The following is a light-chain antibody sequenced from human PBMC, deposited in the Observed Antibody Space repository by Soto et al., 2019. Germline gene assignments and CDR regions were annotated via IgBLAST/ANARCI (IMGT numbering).Light chain of an antibody. CDR2: GAS. J-gene: IGKJ1*01. CDR1: QSVSSNY. CDR3: QQYGGPWT. V-gene: IGKV3-20*01. Sequence: EIVLTQSPGTLSLSPGERATLSCRASQSVSSNYLAWHQQKPGQAPRLLIFGASSRASGIPDRFSGSGSGTDFTLTISRLEPEDFAVYYCQQYGGPWTFGQGTKVEFK.